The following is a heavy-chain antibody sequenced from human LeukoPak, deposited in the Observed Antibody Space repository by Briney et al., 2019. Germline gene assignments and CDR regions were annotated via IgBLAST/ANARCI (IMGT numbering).Heavy chain of an antibody. Sequence: ASVKVSCKASGYTFTSYYMHWVRQAPGQGLEWMGIINPSGGSTSYAQKFQGRVTMTRNTSISTAYMELSSLRSEDTAVYYCARVSSGWSYYYYYYGMDVWGQGTTVTVSS. J-gene: IGHJ6*02. CDR1: GYTFTSYY. V-gene: IGHV1-46*01. CDR2: INPSGGST. D-gene: IGHD6-19*01. CDR3: ARVSSGWSYYYYYYGMDV.